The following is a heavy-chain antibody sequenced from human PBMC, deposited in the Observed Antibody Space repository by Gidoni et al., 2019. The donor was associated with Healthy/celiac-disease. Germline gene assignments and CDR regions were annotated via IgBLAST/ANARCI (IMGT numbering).Heavy chain of an antibody. CDR1: GFTFCSYG. CDR3: AKVTATPYYYGMDV. Sequence: QVQLVESGGGVVQPGRSLRLSCAASGFTFCSYGMHWVRQAPGKGLEWVAVISYDGSNKYYADSVKGRFTISRDNSKNTLYLQMNSLRAEDTAVYYCAKVTATPYYYGMDVWGKGTTVTVSS. V-gene: IGHV3-30*18. J-gene: IGHJ6*04. CDR2: ISYDGSNK.